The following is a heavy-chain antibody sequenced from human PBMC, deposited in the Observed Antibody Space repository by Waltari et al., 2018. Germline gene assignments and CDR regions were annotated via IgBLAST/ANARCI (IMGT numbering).Heavy chain of an antibody. V-gene: IGHV3-23*01. CDR1: FSTYV. CDR2: SSDGGGII. D-gene: IGHD7-27*01. Sequence: FSTYVMNWVRQGPGKGLEWVSSSSDGGGIINYADSVKGRFTISRDNSKNTVYLQMKSLRAEDTAVYYCARGSGVDYWGQGTLVTISS. CDR3: ARGSGVDY. J-gene: IGHJ4*02.